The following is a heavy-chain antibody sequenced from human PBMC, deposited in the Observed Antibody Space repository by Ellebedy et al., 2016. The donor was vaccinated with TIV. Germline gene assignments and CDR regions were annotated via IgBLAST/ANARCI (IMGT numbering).Heavy chain of an antibody. D-gene: IGHD3-10*01. CDR1: GFAFTTYA. J-gene: IGHJ4*02. Sequence: GESLKISCVASGFAFTTYAMSWVRQAPGKGLEWVSGFSASGGSSVYADSVKGRFTISGDNSKNTLYLQMNSLRAENTAIYYCAKDRYSGSGSYTWGVFDYWGQGTLVTVSS. V-gene: IGHV3-23*01. CDR3: AKDRYSGSGSYTWGVFDY. CDR2: FSASGGSS.